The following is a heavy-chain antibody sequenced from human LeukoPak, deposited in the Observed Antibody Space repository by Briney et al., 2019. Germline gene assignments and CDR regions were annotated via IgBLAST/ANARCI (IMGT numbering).Heavy chain of an antibody. V-gene: IGHV3-7*01. CDR2: IKLDGSEK. Sequence: GGSLRLSCVASGFTFGKYWMSWVRQAPGKGLEWVANIKLDGSEKNYVDSVKGRFTISRDNTKNSLYLQMNSLRAEDTAVYYCARELLWFGELLPIDYWGQGTLVTVSS. D-gene: IGHD3-10*01. CDR1: GFTFGKYW. J-gene: IGHJ4*02. CDR3: ARELLWFGELLPIDY.